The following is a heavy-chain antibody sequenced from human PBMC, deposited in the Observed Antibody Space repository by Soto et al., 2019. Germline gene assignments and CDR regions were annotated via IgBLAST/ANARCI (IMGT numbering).Heavy chain of an antibody. D-gene: IGHD2-15*01. Sequence: SETLSLTCTVSGGSVSSGSYYWSWIRQPPGKGLEWIGYIYYSGSTNYNPSLKSRVTISVDTSKNQFSLKLSSVTAADTAVYYCARDSCSGGSCYSPLVAFDIWGQGTMVTVSS. CDR3: ARDSCSGGSCYSPLVAFDI. J-gene: IGHJ3*02. V-gene: IGHV4-61*01. CDR1: GGSVSSGSYY. CDR2: IYYSGST.